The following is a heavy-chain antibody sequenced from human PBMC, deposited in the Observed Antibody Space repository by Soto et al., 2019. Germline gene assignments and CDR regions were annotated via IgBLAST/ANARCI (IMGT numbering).Heavy chain of an antibody. V-gene: IGHV1-18*04. Sequence: ASVKVSCKASGYTFTSYGISWVRQAPGQGLEWMGWISAYNGNTNYAQKLQGRVTMTTDTSTSTAYMELRSLRSDDTAVYYCAREGSGWSDYYYYYGIDVWGQGTTVTVSS. J-gene: IGHJ6*02. CDR1: GYTFTSYG. CDR3: AREGSGWSDYYYYYGIDV. CDR2: ISAYNGNT. D-gene: IGHD6-19*01.